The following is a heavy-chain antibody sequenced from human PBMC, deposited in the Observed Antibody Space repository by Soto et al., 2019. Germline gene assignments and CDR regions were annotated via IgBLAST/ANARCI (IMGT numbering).Heavy chain of an antibody. V-gene: IGHV4-34*01. CDR3: AGSYYDFWSGYYTLKKDSYYYGMDV. D-gene: IGHD3-3*01. J-gene: IGHJ6*02. Sequence: SETLSLTCAVYGGSFSGYYWSWIRQPPGKGLEWIGEINHSGSTNYNPSLKSRVTISVDTSKNQFSLKLSFVTAADTAVYYCAGSYYDFWSGYYTLKKDSYYYGMDVWGQGTTVTVSS. CDR2: INHSGST. CDR1: GGSFSGYY.